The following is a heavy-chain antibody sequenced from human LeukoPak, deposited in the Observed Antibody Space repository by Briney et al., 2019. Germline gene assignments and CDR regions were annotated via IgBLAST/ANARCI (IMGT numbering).Heavy chain of an antibody. CDR3: ARAPVVAHSSSFGMDV. J-gene: IGHJ6*02. CDR1: GFTFSTYW. D-gene: IGHD6-6*01. CDR2: IKQDGSEK. Sequence: GGSLRLSCAASGFTFSTYWMSWVRQAPGKGLEWVANIKQDGSEKYYVDSVKGRFTISRDNAKNSLYLQMNSLRAEDTAVYYCARAPVVAHSSSFGMDVWDQGTTVTVSS. V-gene: IGHV3-7*01.